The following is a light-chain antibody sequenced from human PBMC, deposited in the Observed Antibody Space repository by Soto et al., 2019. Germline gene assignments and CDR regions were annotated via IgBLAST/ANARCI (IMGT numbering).Light chain of an antibody. CDR1: QSVSNNY. Sequence: EIFLTQSPGTLSLSPGERATLSCRASQSVSNNYLAWYQQKPGQAPRLLIYGASSRATGIPDRFSGSGSGTYFTLTISRLEPEDFAVYYCQHFRTFGQGTKVEIK. J-gene: IGKJ1*01. V-gene: IGKV3-20*01. CDR2: GAS. CDR3: QHFRT.